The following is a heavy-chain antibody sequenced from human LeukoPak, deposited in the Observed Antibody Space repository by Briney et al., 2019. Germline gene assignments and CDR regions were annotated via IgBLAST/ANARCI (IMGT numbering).Heavy chain of an antibody. CDR2: IKSNADGGTV. Sequence: GGSLRLSCAVSGFTVTHAWMTWVRQVPGKGLEWIGRIKSNADGGTVDYAASVEGRFTLSRDDSVDTLYLQMDSLNTGDSGVYYCTTVPSAREDYWGQGTLVTVSS. CDR3: TTVPSAREDY. D-gene: IGHD1-26*01. J-gene: IGHJ4*02. V-gene: IGHV3-15*01. CDR1: GFTVTHAW.